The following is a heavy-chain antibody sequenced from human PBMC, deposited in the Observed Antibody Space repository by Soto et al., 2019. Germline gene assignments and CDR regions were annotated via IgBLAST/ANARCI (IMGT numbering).Heavy chain of an antibody. CDR2: ISSDGSTI. Sequence: ESGGGLVQPGGSLRLSCAVSGFTFSIYSMNWVRQAPGKGLEWISYISSDGSTIYYADSLKGRFTMSRDNARNSLYLQMNSLRDEDTAVYYCARGRLWSFDYWGQGTLVTVSS. CDR3: ARGRLWSFDY. J-gene: IGHJ4*02. V-gene: IGHV3-48*02. D-gene: IGHD3-10*01. CDR1: GFTFSIYS.